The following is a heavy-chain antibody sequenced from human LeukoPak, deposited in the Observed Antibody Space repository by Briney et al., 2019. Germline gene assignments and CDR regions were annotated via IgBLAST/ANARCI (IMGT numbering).Heavy chain of an antibody. CDR2: ISGDGSST. Sequence: PRGSLTVSCAASGFTFSSYWMHWVRQAPGKGLVWVSYISGDGSSTTYADSVKGRFTISRDNAKNTLDLQMNSLRAEDTAVYYCARGGWGTAIDYWAQGTLATVSS. V-gene: IGHV3-74*01. CDR1: GFTFSSYW. J-gene: IGHJ4*02. D-gene: IGHD1-7*01. CDR3: ARGGWGTAIDY.